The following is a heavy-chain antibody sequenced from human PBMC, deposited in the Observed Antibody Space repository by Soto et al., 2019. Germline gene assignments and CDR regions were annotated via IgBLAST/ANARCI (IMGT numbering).Heavy chain of an antibody. J-gene: IGHJ3*02. D-gene: IGHD3-16*02. CDR2: INHSGST. Sequence: SQTLSLTCAVYGGSFSGYYWSWIRQPPGKGLEWIGEINHSGSTNYNPSLKSRVTISVDTSKNQFSLKLSSVTAADTAVYYCAVNHYIWGSYRTRPGPGAFDIWGQGTMVTVSS. CDR1: GGSFSGYY. CDR3: AVNHYIWGSYRTRPGPGAFDI. V-gene: IGHV4-34*01.